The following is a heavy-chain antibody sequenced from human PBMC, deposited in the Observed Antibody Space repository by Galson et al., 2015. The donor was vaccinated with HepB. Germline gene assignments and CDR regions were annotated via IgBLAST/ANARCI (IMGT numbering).Heavy chain of an antibody. V-gene: IGHV3-30*03. D-gene: IGHD3-3*01. CDR3: AFLYDFWSGYEGNYYYMDV. J-gene: IGHJ6*03. Sequence: SLRLSCAASGFTFSSYGMHWVRQAPGKGLEWVAVISYDGSNKYYADSVKGRFTISRDNSKNTLYLQMNSLRTEDTAVYYCAFLYDFWSGYEGNYYYMDVWGKGTTVTVSS. CDR2: ISYDGSNK. CDR1: GFTFSSYG.